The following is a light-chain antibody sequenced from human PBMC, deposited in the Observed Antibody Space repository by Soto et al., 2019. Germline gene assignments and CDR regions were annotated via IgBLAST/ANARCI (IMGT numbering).Light chain of an antibody. CDR3: QNYNNWWT. Sequence: EIVMTQAPATLSVSPGERATLSCRASQSVSSNLAWYQQKPGQAPRLLIYGASTRATGIPARFSGSGCGTEFTLPISSLQSKDFEVYPCQNYNNWWTSRKGTKVDIK. CDR2: GAS. J-gene: IGKJ1*01. CDR1: QSVSSN. V-gene: IGKV3-15*01.